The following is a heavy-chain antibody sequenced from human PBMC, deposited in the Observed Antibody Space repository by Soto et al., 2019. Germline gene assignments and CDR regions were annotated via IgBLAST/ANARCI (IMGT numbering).Heavy chain of an antibody. CDR2: IYYNGST. CDR1: GGSISSGGYY. CDR3: ARGDSSGYFPF. Sequence: SETLSLTCTVSGGSISSGGYYWSWIRQHPGKGLEWIGYIYYNGSTYYSPSLKSRVTLSVDTSKFQFSLKLSSVTAADTAVYYCARGDSSGYFPFWGQGTMVTVSS. V-gene: IGHV4-31*03. J-gene: IGHJ4*02. D-gene: IGHD3-22*01.